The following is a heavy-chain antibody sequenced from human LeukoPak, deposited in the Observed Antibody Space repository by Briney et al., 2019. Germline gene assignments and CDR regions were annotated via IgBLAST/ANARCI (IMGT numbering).Heavy chain of an antibody. V-gene: IGHV3-33*06. CDR3: AKGGREMATITRFDY. CDR2: IWYDGSNK. D-gene: IGHD5-24*01. J-gene: IGHJ4*02. CDR1: GFTFSSYG. Sequence: PGRSLRLSCAASGFTFSSYGMHWVRQAPGEGLEWVAVIWYDGSNKYYADSVKGRFTISRDNSKNTLYLQMNSLRAEDTAVYYCAKGGREMATITRFDYWGQGTLVTVSS.